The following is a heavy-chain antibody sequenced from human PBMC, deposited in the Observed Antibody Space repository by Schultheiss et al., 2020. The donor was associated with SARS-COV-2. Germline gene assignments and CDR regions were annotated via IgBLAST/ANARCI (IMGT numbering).Heavy chain of an antibody. CDR1: GFTFDDYA. CDR2: IYSGGST. Sequence: GGSLRLSCAASGFTFDDYAMHWVRQAPGKGLEWVSVIYSGGSTYYADSVKGRFTISRDNSKNTLYLQMNSLRAEDTAVYYCARVVSLLTYYYYMDVWGKGTTVTVAS. CDR3: ARVVSLLTYYYYMDV. D-gene: IGHD4-23*01. V-gene: IGHV3-66*01. J-gene: IGHJ6*03.